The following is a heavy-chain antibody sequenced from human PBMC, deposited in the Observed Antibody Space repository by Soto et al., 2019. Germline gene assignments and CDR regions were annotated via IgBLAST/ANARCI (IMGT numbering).Heavy chain of an antibody. CDR3: ARDYGDYGPNWFDP. J-gene: IGHJ5*02. CDR1: GYTFTSYD. V-gene: IGHV1-8*01. CDR2: MNPNSGNT. D-gene: IGHD4-17*01. Sequence: QVQLVQSGAEVKKPGASVKVSCKASGYTFTSYDINWVRQATGQGLEWMGWMNPNSGNTGYAQKFQGRVTMTRNTXXSTAYMELSSLRSEDTAMYYCARDYGDYGPNWFDPWGQGTLVTVSS.